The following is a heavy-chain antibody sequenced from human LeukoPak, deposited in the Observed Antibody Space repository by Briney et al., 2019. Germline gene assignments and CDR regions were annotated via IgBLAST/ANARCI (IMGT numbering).Heavy chain of an antibody. CDR2: ISGSGGST. J-gene: IGHJ4*02. D-gene: IGHD2-2*01. CDR3: AKDLVHADIVVVPAASPLDY. V-gene: IGHV3-23*01. CDR1: GFTLSSYA. Sequence: GGSLRLPCAASGFTLSSYAMSWVRQAPGKGLEWVSAISGSGGSTYYADSVKGRFTISRDNSKNTLYLQMNSLRAEDTAVYYCAKDLVHADIVVVPAASPLDYWGQGTLVTVSS.